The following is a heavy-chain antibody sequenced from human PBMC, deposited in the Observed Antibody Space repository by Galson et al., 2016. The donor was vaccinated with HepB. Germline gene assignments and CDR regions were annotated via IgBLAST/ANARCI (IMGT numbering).Heavy chain of an antibody. CDR3: SRGQDRTTVTRGGLDV. J-gene: IGHJ6*02. V-gene: IGHV3-33*01. Sequence: SLRLSCAASGFTFSSYGMHWVRQAPGKGLEWVAVIWLDGTNIYYADSVRGQFAISRDDSKSILYLQMHSLSAEGAAVYYGSRGQDRTTVTRGGLDVWGRGTIVTVSS. CDR1: GFTFSSYG. CDR2: IWLDGTNI. D-gene: IGHD4-17*01.